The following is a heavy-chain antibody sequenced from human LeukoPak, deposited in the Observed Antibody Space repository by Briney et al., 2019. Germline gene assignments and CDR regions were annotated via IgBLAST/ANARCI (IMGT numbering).Heavy chain of an antibody. V-gene: IGHV4-4*07. CDR1: GGSISSYY. CDR3: ARDPSFSSGYFDY. D-gene: IGHD3-22*01. CDR2: MYTSGSI. Sequence: SETLSLTCTVSGGSISSYYWSWIRQPAGKGLEWIGRMYTSGSINYNPPLKSRVTMSVDTSKNQFSLKLSSVTAADTAVYYCARDPSFSSGYFDYWGQGTLVTVSS. J-gene: IGHJ4*02.